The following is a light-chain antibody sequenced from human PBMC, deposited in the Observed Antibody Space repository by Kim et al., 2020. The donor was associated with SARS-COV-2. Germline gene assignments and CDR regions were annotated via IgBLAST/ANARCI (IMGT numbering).Light chain of an antibody. CDR3: CSYAGGPWV. V-gene: IGLV2-11*01. CDR2: DVT. Sequence: QSALTQPRSVSGSPGQSVTISCTGSSNNVGTYNYVSWYQQHPGQTPKVILYDVTQRPSGVPDRFSGSKSGNTASLTISGVQTEDEAEYYCCSYAGGPWVFGGGTQLTVL. CDR1: SNNVGTYNY. J-gene: IGLJ3*02.